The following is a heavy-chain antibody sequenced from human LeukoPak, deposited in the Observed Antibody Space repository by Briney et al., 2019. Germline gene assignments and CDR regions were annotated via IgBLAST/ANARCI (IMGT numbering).Heavy chain of an antibody. V-gene: IGHV3-64D*06. CDR3: VKEGAAGIAVAGTFDY. D-gene: IGHD6-19*01. CDR2: ISSNGGST. CDR1: GFTFSSYA. J-gene: IGHJ4*02. Sequence: GGSLRLSCSASGFTFSSYAMHWVRQAPGRGLEYVAAISSNGGSTYYADSVKGRFTISRDNSKNTLYLQMSSLRAEDTAVYYCVKEGAAGIAVAGTFDYWGQGTLVTVSS.